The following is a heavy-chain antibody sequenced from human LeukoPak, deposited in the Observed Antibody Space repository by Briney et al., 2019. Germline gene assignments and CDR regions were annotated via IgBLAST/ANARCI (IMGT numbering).Heavy chain of an antibody. CDR1: GFTFSSYA. V-gene: IGHV3-30-3*01. CDR3: ARAAYDSSGYYYDY. CDR2: ISYDVSNK. D-gene: IGHD3-22*01. Sequence: GGSLRLSCAASGFTFSSYAMGWVRQAPGKGREWVAAISYDVSNKYYADSVKGPFTISRDNSQNTLYMQMNSLRAEDTAVYYCARAAYDSSGYYYDYWGQGTLVTVSS. J-gene: IGHJ4*02.